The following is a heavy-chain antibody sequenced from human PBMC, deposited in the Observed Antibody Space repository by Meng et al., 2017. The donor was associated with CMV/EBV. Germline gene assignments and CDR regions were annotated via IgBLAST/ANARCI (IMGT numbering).Heavy chain of an antibody. CDR3: ARDHRSMDV. J-gene: IGHJ6*02. Sequence: GGSLRLSCAASGFTFDNYAMSWVRQAPGKGLEWVSGISGSAGRTFYADSAKGRFTISRDNAKNTLYLQMNSLRAEDTAVYYCARDHRSMDVWGQGTTVTVSS. CDR2: ISGSAGRT. V-gene: IGHV3-23*01. CDR1: GFTFDNYA.